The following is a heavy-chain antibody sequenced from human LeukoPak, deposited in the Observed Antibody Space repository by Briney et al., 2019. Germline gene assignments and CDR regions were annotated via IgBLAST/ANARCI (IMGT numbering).Heavy chain of an antibody. Sequence: PGGSLRLSCSASGFTFSSYAMHWVRQAPGKGLEYVSAIRPDGSNTYYADSVKGRFSISRDNSKNTLYLQMSSLRPEDTAVYYCVPKGTEGYWGQGTQVTVSS. V-gene: IGHV3-64D*06. J-gene: IGHJ4*02. CDR3: VPKGTEGY. CDR2: IRPDGSNT. CDR1: GFTFSSYA.